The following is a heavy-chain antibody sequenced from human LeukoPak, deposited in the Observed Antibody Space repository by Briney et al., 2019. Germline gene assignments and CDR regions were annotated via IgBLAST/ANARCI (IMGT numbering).Heavy chain of an antibody. D-gene: IGHD3-9*01. J-gene: IGHJ6*03. CDR2: INTNTGNP. CDR1: GYTFTSYA. Sequence: GSVKVSCKASGYTFTSYAMNWVRQAPGQGLEWMGWINTNTGNPTYAQGFTGRFVFSLDTSVSTAYLQISSLKAGDTAVYYCARVKLYFDWLPPYYYYYMDVWGKGTTVTVSS. V-gene: IGHV7-4-1*02. CDR3: ARVKLYFDWLPPYYYYYMDV.